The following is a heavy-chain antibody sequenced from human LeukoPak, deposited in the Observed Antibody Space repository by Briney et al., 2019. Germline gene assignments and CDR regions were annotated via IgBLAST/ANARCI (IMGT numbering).Heavy chain of an antibody. D-gene: IGHD6-19*01. CDR1: GFTFRDYG. CDR3: AKQEAVADPFDY. V-gene: IGHV3-23*01. J-gene: IGHJ4*02. Sequence: PGGSLRLSCAASGFTFRDYGMHWVRQSPVKGLEWVSAISGSGGSTYYADSVKGRFTISRDNSKNTLYLQMNSLRAEDTAVYYCAKQEAVADPFDYWGQGTLVTVSS. CDR2: ISGSGGST.